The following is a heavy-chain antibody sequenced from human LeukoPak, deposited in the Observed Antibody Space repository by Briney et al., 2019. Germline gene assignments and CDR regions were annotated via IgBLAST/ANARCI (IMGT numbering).Heavy chain of an antibody. CDR1: GGSISSGSYY. V-gene: IGHV4-61*02. Sequence: SETLSLTCTVSGGSISSGSYYWSWIRQSAGKGLEWIWRIYTSGSTNYNPSLKSRVTISVDTSKNQFSLKLSSVTAADTAVYYCARDKYYYMDVWGKGTTVTVSS. CDR2: IYTSGST. CDR3: ARDKYYYMDV. J-gene: IGHJ6*03.